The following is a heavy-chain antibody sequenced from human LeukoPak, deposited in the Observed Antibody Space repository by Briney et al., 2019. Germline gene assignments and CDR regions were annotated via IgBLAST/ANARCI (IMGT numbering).Heavy chain of an antibody. CDR3: TTLGGDNWFDWYFDL. Sequence: GGSLRLSCAASGLSLGNAWMSWVRQAPGKGLEWLGRIRVKVGGGTVDYAAPVKGRFTISRDESEDTLYLHLTSLKIEDAAVYYCTTLGGDNWFDWYFDLWGRGTLVTVSS. J-gene: IGHJ2*01. CDR2: IRVKVGGGTV. CDR1: GLSLGNAW. V-gene: IGHV3-15*01. D-gene: IGHD1-1*01.